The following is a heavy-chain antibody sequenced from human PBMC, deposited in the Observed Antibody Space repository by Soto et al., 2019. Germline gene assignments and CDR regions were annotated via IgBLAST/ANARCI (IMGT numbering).Heavy chain of an antibody. V-gene: IGHV3-48*01. CDR2: ISSSSSTI. CDR1: GFSFSTYS. CDR3: ARDLVSGNYYHDAFDI. Sequence: EVQLVESGGGLVQPGGSLRLSCAASGFSFSTYSMNWVRQAPGKGLEWVSYISSSSSTIYHADSVKGRFTISRDNAKNSLYLQMNSLRAEDTAVYYCARDLVSGNYYHDAFDIWGQGTMVTVSS. D-gene: IGHD3-10*01. J-gene: IGHJ3*02.